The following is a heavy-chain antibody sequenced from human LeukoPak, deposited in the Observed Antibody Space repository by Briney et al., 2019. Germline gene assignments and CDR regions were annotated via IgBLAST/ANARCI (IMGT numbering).Heavy chain of an antibody. Sequence: TGGSLRLSCPASGFTFSTYGMHWVRQAPGKGLEWVAVISYDGTNKYYTDSVKGRFTISRDNSKNTLYLQMNSLRAEDTAVYYCAKERSFGTWLGDYWGQGTLVTVSS. J-gene: IGHJ4*02. D-gene: IGHD2/OR15-2a*01. V-gene: IGHV3-33*03. CDR1: GFTFSTYG. CDR3: AKERSFGTWLGDY. CDR2: ISYDGTNK.